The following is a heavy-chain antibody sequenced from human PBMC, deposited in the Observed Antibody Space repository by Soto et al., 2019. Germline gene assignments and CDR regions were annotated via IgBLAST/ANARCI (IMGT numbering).Heavy chain of an antibody. V-gene: IGHV2-5*01. CDR3: AHRRMWACGGDCSGDY. Sequence: QITLKESGPTLVKPTQTLTLTCTFSGFSLSTSGVGVGWIRQPPGKALEWLALIYWNDDKRYSPSLKSRLTITKDTSKTQVVLTMTNMDPVDTATYYCAHRRMWACGGDCSGDYWGQGTLVTVSS. CDR2: IYWNDDK. CDR1: GFSLSTSGVG. D-gene: IGHD2-21*02. J-gene: IGHJ4*02.